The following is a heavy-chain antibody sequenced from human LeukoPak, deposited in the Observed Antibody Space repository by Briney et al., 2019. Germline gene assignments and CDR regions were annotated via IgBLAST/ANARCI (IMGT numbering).Heavy chain of an antibody. Sequence: PSETLSLTCTVSGGSISSYYWSWIRQPPGKGLEWIGYIYYSGSTNYNPSLKSRVTISVDTSKNQFSLKLSSVTAADTAVYYCARDNGGRGFDYWGQGTLVTVSS. D-gene: IGHD3-16*01. CDR3: ARDNGGRGFDY. J-gene: IGHJ4*02. CDR2: IYYSGST. V-gene: IGHV4-59*01. CDR1: GGSISSYY.